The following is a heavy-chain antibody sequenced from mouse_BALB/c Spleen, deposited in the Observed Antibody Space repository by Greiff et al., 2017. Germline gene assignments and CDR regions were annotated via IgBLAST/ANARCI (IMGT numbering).Heavy chain of an antibody. Sequence: VKVVESGPSLVQPSQSLSITCTVSGFSLTSYGVHWVRQSPGKGLEWLGVIWRGGSTDYNAAFMSRLSITKDNSKSQVFFKMNSLQADDTAIYYCAKNSYDYASYWYFDVWGAGTTVTVSS. CDR3: AKNSYDYASYWYFDV. V-gene: IGHV2-5-1*01. D-gene: IGHD2-4*01. CDR2: IWRGGST. J-gene: IGHJ1*01. CDR1: GFSLTSYG.